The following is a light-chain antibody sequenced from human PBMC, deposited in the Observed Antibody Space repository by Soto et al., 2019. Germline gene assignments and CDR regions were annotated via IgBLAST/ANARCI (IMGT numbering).Light chain of an antibody. Sequence: QSVLTQPASLSGSPGQSITISCTGTSGDVGGYNYVSWYQQHPGKAPKVMIFEVSNRPSGVSTRFSGSKSGNTASLTISGLQAEDEADYYCSSYTSSRSYVFGTGTKVTVL. CDR1: SGDVGGYNY. V-gene: IGLV2-14*01. CDR2: EVS. J-gene: IGLJ1*01. CDR3: SSYTSSRSYV.